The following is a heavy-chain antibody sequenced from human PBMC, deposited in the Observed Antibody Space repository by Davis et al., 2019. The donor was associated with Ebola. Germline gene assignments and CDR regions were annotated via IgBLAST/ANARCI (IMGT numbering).Heavy chain of an antibody. V-gene: IGHV3-21*04. CDR1: GFTFSSYS. D-gene: IGHD4-17*01. CDR2: ISSSSSYI. J-gene: IGHJ4*02. CDR3: AKGGRILVTTRDYFDY. Sequence: PGGSLRLSCAASGFTFSSYSMNWVRQAPGKGLEWVSSISSSSSYIYYADSVKGRFTISRDNAKNSLYLQMNSLRAEDTALYYCAKGGRILVTTRDYFDYWGQGTLVTVSS.